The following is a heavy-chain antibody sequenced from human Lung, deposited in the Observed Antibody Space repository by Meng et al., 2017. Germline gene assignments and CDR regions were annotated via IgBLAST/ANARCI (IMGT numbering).Heavy chain of an antibody. CDR2: IKSDGSDK. CDR1: GFIFNTYW. Sequence: GESLNTSCAASGFIFNTYWMSWVRQPPGPGQEWVASIKSDGSDKYYVDSVKGRFTISRDDAKDTVSLQMGSLRAENTAEYFCARGSMDVWGQGTMVTVSS. J-gene: IGHJ6*02. V-gene: IGHV3-7*01. CDR3: ARGSMDV.